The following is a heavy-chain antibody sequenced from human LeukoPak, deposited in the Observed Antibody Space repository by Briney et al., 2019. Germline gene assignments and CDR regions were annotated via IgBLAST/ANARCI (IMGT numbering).Heavy chain of an antibody. CDR1: GFTFSHYR. CDR3: ARSVAGIDN. V-gene: IGHV3-74*01. Sequence: PGGSLRLSCAASGFTFSHYRMHWVRQAPGKGLVWVSRIGSDGSSTTYADSVKGRFTISRDNANNTLYLQMNSLRAEDTAMYNCARSVAGIDNWGQGTLVTVSS. CDR2: IGSDGSST. D-gene: IGHD6-19*01. J-gene: IGHJ4*02.